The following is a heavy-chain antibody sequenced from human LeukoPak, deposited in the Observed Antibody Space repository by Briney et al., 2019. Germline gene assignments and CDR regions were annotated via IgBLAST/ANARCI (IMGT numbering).Heavy chain of an antibody. D-gene: IGHD6-13*01. Sequence: GGSLRLSCAASGFTFDDYAMHWVRQAPGKGLEWVSLISWDGGSTYYADSVKGRFTISRDNSKNSLYLQRNSLRAEDTALYYCAKDSAGAAGSNYYYGMDVWGKGTTVTVSS. V-gene: IGHV3-43D*04. CDR2: ISWDGGST. J-gene: IGHJ6*04. CDR1: GFTFDDYA. CDR3: AKDSAGAAGSNYYYGMDV.